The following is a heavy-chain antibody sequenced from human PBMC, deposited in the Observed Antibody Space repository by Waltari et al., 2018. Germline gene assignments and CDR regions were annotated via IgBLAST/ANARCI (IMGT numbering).Heavy chain of an antibody. V-gene: IGHV3-23*01. CDR1: GFTFSSYA. Sequence: EVQLLESGGGLVQPGGSLRLSCSASGFTFSSYAMSWARQAPGTGLEWVSAISGSGGSTYYADSVKGRFTISRDNSKNTLYLQMNSLRAEDTAVYYCAKERGRGIAARLGLFDYWGQGTLVTVSS. CDR3: AKERGRGIAARLGLFDY. CDR2: ISGSGGST. D-gene: IGHD6-6*01. J-gene: IGHJ4*02.